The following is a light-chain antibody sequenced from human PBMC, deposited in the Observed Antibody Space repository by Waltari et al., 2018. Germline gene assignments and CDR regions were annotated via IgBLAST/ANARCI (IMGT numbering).Light chain of an antibody. Sequence: DIRLTQSPSFLSASVGDRVTISCRASQATGSSFAWYQQKPGKAPRLLIYAASTLEGGVPPRFSGSGYGTEFTLTISSLQPEDFATYYCQQANSYPRTFGQGTKLEI. CDR2: AAS. CDR1: QATGSS. J-gene: IGKJ2*01. CDR3: QQANSYPRT. V-gene: IGKV1-9*01.